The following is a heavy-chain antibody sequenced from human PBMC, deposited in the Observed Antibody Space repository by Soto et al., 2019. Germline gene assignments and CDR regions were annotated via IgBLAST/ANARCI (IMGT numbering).Heavy chain of an antibody. CDR1: GFTFSSYG. Sequence: PGGSLRLSCAASGFTFSSYGMHWVRQAPGKGLEWVAVISYDGSNKYYADSVKGRFTISRDNSKNTLYLQMNSLRAEDTAVYYCANTISSSWYGDAFDIWGQGTMVTVSS. D-gene: IGHD6-13*01. CDR3: ANTISSSWYGDAFDI. CDR2: ISYDGSNK. J-gene: IGHJ3*02. V-gene: IGHV3-30*18.